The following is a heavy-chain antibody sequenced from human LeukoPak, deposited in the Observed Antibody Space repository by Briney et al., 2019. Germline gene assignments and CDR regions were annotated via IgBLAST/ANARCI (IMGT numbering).Heavy chain of an antibody. J-gene: IGHJ3*02. CDR2: INPNSGGT. CDR3: ARVGFDLTGPHDAFDI. V-gene: IGHV1-2*02. CDR1: GYTFTGYY. Sequence: ASVKVSCKASGYTFTGYYMHWVRQAPGQGLEWMGWINPNSGGTNYAQKFQGRVTMTRDTSISTAYIELSRLRSDDTAVYYCARVGFDLTGPHDAFDIWGQGTMVTVSS. D-gene: IGHD3-9*01.